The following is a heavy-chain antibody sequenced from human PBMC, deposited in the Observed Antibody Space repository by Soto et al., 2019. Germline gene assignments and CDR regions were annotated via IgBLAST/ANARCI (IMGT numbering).Heavy chain of an antibody. J-gene: IGHJ4*02. CDR1: GFTLSGSA. Sequence: EMQLVESGGGLVQPGGSLKLSCTVSGFTLSGSAIHWVRQAPGKGLEWVGRIRSQANNFATEYGASVQGRFTISRAYSKNTAYLQMNSLKPEDTAVYFCTRPLYGGNSGNGAHWGQGTLVTVSS. CDR2: IRSQANNFAT. CDR3: TRPLYGGNSGNGAH. V-gene: IGHV3-73*02. D-gene: IGHD4-17*01.